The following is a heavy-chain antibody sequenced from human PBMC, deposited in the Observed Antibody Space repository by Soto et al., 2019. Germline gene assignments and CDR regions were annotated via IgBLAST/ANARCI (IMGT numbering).Heavy chain of an antibody. CDR1: GGTFSSYA. J-gene: IGHJ6*02. D-gene: IGHD2-2*02. Sequence: GASVKVSCKASGGTFSSYAISWVRQPPRQELEWMGGISPIFGTANYAQKFQGRVTITADESTSTAYMELRSLRSEDTAVYYCARGVAIQPAEGMDVWGQGTTVTVSS. V-gene: IGHV1-69*13. CDR3: ARGVAIQPAEGMDV. CDR2: ISPIFGTA.